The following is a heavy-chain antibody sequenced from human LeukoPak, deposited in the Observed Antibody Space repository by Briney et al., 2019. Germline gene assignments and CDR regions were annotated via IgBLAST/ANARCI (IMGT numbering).Heavy chain of an antibody. Sequence: GESLKISWKGSGDSFTSYWIAWVRQMPGKGLEWMGIIYSPSFQGQVTISADKSIRTAHLQWSSLKASDTAMYYCVRSDYGDFKYYFDYWGQGTLVTVSS. V-gene: IGHV5-51*01. CDR2: IY. D-gene: IGHD4-17*01. CDR3: VRSDYGDFKYYFDY. CDR1: GDSFTSYW. J-gene: IGHJ4*02.